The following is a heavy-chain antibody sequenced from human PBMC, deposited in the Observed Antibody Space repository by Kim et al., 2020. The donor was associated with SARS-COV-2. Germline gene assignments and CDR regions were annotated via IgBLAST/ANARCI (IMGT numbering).Heavy chain of an antibody. CDR1: GFTFSDFA. J-gene: IGHJ5*01. CDR2: ISSDGTNK. CDR3: ARENYLGSGSGDDLDS. V-gene: IGHV3-30*09. D-gene: IGHD5-12*01. Sequence: GGSLRLSCAASGFTFSDFAIHWVRQAPGKGLEWLAIISSDGTNKYYADSVRGRFAISRDNSKNTVYLQMNSLRSEDTAVYYCARENYLGSGSGDDLDSLG.